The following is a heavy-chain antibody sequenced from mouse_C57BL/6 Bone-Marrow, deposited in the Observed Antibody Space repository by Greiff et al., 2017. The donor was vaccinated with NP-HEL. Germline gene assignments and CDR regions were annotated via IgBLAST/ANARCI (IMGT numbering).Heavy chain of an antibody. Sequence: DVHLVESEGGLVQPGSSMKLSCTASGFTFSDYYMAWVRQVPEKGLEWVANINYDGSSTYYLDSLKSRFIISRDNAKNILYLQMSSLKSEDTATYYCARRRVLRDWYFDVWGTGTTVTVSS. J-gene: IGHJ1*03. CDR1: GFTFSDYY. V-gene: IGHV5-16*01. CDR2: INYDGSST. CDR3: ARRRVLRDWYFDV. D-gene: IGHD1-1*01.